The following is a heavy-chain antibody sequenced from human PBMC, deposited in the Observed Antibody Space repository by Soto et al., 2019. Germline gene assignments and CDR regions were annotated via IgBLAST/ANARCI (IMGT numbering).Heavy chain of an antibody. CDR3: AKWALKVGHFDY. J-gene: IGHJ4*02. V-gene: IGHV3-23*01. Sequence: EVQLLESGGGLVQPGGSLRLSCAASGFTFSSYAMSWVRQAPGKGLEWVSAISGSGGSTYYADSVKGRFTISRDNYKNTLYLPMNSLRAEDTAVYYCAKWALKVGHFDYWGQGTLVTVSS. CDR1: GFTFSSYA. CDR2: ISGSGGST. D-gene: IGHD3-22*01.